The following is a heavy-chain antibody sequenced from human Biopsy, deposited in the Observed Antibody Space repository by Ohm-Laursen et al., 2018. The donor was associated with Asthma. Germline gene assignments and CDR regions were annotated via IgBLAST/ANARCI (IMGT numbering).Heavy chain of an antibody. V-gene: IGHV3-30*18. CDR3: AKDVFPGWELRRGPDY. CDR1: GFSFSNYG. D-gene: IGHD1-26*01. CDR2: ISFDGTNR. J-gene: IGHJ4*02. Sequence: SLRLSCAASGFSFSNYGMHWVRQAPGKGLDWVAVISFDGTNRNYTDPVKGRFTISRDNSRNTLHLEMNSLRAEDTAVYFCAKDVFPGWELRRGPDYWGQGTLVTVSS.